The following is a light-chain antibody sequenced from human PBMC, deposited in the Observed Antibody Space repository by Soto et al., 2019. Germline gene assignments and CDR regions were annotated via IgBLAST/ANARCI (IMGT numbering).Light chain of an antibody. CDR1: QSVSNNY. Sequence: EIVFTHSPGTLSLSPGERATLSCRASQSVSNNYLAWYQQKPGQAPTLLIFGASSRATGIPDRFSGSGSGTDFTLTSSGLQPEDFAVYYCQQYGTSPGTFGQGTKVDIK. CDR2: GAS. V-gene: IGKV3-20*01. CDR3: QQYGTSPGT. J-gene: IGKJ1*01.